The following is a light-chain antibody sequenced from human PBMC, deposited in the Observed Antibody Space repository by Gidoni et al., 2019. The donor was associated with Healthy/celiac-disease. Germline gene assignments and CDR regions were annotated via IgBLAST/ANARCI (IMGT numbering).Light chain of an antibody. CDR1: QSSSSY. J-gene: IGKJ2*03. CDR2: AAS. Sequence: DIPLTKTPSSLSASVGDRVTITCRPSQSSSSYLDWYQQKPGKAPKLLLYAASSLQSGVPSRFSGSGSGTDFTLTISCLQPEYFASYYCQQSNGTPYSFGQGTKLEIK. CDR3: QQSNGTPYS. V-gene: IGKV1-39*01.